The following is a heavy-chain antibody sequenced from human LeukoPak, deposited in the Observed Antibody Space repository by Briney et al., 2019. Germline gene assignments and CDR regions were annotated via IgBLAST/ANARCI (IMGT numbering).Heavy chain of an antibody. CDR2: IYSSGST. D-gene: IGHD1-7*01. Sequence: SETLSLTCTVSGASINSYYWSWIRQPPGKGLEWIGYIYSSGSTNYNPSLKSRVTMSVDTSKNQFSLKLRSVTAADTAVYYCARLYGNYQNYFDYWGQGTLVTVSS. V-gene: IGHV4-59*12. J-gene: IGHJ4*02. CDR1: GASINSYY. CDR3: ARLYGNYQNYFDY.